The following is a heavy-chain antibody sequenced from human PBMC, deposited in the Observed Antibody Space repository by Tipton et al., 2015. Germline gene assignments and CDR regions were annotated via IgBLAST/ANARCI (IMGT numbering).Heavy chain of an antibody. V-gene: IGHV4-59*12. J-gene: IGHJ2*01. Sequence: TLSLTCTVSGGSMSSNYWSWIRQPPGKGLEWIGYIYYSGTPNYTPSLKSRVTISVDASKNQFSLQLSSITAADTAVYYCARGHYVSGWYSHYFDLWGRGSLVTVSS. CDR2: IYYSGTP. CDR1: GGSMSSNY. CDR3: ARGHYVSGWYSHYFDL. D-gene: IGHD6-19*01.